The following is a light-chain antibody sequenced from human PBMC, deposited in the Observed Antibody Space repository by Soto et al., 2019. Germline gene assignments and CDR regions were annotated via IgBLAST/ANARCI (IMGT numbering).Light chain of an antibody. J-gene: IGLJ1*01. CDR2: EGT. CDR3: YSYAGENLYV. CDR1: SSDVGSYNL. V-gene: IGLV2-23*01. Sequence: QSALTQPACVSASPGQSITIPCTGTSSDVGSYNLVSWFQQHPGKVPKLLIYEGTKRPSGLSDRFSGSKSGTTASLTISGLQAEDEAHYYCYSYAGENLYVFGTGTKVTV.